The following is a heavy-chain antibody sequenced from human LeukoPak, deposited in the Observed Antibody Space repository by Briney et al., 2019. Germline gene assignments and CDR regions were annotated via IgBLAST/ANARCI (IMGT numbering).Heavy chain of an antibody. D-gene: IGHD5-24*01. CDR2: INPSGGST. V-gene: IGHV1-46*01. J-gene: IGHJ4*02. CDR1: GNTFTSYY. Sequence: ASVKVSCKASGNTFTSYYIHWVRQAPGQGLEWMGIINPSGGSTSYVQKFQDRVTMTRDTSTSTVYMELSSLRSEDTAVYYCARENTGGYNSGFDYWGQGTLVTVSS. CDR3: ARENTGGYNSGFDY.